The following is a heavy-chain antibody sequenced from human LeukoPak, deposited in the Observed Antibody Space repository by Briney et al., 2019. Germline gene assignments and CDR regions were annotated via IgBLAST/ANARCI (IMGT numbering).Heavy chain of an antibody. CDR2: IYYSGST. V-gene: IGHV4-59*01. D-gene: IGHD3-3*01. CDR1: GGSISSYY. CDR3: ARNDFWSGYDALDI. J-gene: IGHJ3*02. Sequence: PSETLSLTCTVSGGSISSYYWSWIRQPPGKGLEWIGYIYYSGSTNYNPSLKSRVTILVDTSKNQFSLKLSSVTAADTAVYYCARNDFWSGYDALDIWGQGTMVTVSS.